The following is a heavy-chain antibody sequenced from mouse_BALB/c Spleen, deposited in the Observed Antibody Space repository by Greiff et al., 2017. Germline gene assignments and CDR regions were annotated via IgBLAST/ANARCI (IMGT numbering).Heavy chain of an antibody. V-gene: IGHV5-6-4*01. J-gene: IGHJ4*01. Sequence: EVKVVESGGGLVKPGGSLKLSCAASGFTFSSYTMSWVRQTPEKRLEWVATISSGGSYTYYPDSVKGRFTISRDNAKNTLYLQMSSLKSEDTAMYYCTRERSTMITTDYYAMDYWGQGTSVTVSS. CDR2: ISSGGSYT. CDR3: TRERSTMITTDYYAMDY. D-gene: IGHD2-4*01. CDR1: GFTFSSYT.